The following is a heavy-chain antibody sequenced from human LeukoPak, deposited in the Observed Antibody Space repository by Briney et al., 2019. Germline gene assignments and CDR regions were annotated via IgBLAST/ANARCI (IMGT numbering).Heavy chain of an antibody. CDR1: GFTFSSYS. V-gene: IGHV3-21*01. CDR2: ISSSSSYI. Sequence: GGSLRLSCAASGFTFSSYSMNWVRQAPGKGLECVSSISSSSSYIYYADSVKGRFTISRDNAKNSLYLQMNSLRAEDTAVYYCARVMEMATDYWGQGTLVTVSS. D-gene: IGHD5-24*01. CDR3: ARVMEMATDY. J-gene: IGHJ4*02.